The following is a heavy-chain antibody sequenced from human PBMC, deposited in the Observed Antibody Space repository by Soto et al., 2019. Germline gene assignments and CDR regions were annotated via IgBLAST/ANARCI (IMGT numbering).Heavy chain of an antibody. J-gene: IGHJ4*02. Sequence: ASVKVSCKASGGTFSSYAISWVRQAPGQGLEWMGGIIPIFGTANYAQKFQGRVTITADESTSTAYMELSSLRSEDTAVYYCASSGYSSSWYLDYWGQGTLVIVSS. CDR3: ASSGYSSSWYLDY. CDR2: IIPIFGTA. D-gene: IGHD6-13*01. V-gene: IGHV1-69*13. CDR1: GGTFSSYA.